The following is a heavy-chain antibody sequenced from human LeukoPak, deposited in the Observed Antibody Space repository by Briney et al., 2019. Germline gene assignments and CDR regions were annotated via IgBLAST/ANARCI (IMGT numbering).Heavy chain of an antibody. J-gene: IGHJ5*02. V-gene: IGHV4-39*07. Sequence: SETLSLTCTVSGGSIGSSSYYWGWIRQPPGKGLEWIGSIYYSGSTYYSPSLKSRVTISVDTSKNQFSLKLSSVTAADTAVYYCARTLPRIAARPDNWFDPWGQGTLVTVSS. CDR1: GGSIGSSSYY. D-gene: IGHD6-6*01. CDR2: IYYSGST. CDR3: ARTLPRIAARPDNWFDP.